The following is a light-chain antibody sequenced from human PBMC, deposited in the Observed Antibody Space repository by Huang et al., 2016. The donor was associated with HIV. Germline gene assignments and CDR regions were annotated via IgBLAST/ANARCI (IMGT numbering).Light chain of an antibody. CDR3: QQRSNWPPVFT. CDR2: EAS. Sequence: EIVLTQSPATLSLSPGARATLSCRASQSVSSYLAWYQQKPGQAPRLLIYEASNRATGIPARFSGSGSGTDFTLTISSLEPEDFAVYYCQQRSNWPPVFTFGPGTKVDIK. CDR1: QSVSSY. J-gene: IGKJ3*01. V-gene: IGKV3-11*01.